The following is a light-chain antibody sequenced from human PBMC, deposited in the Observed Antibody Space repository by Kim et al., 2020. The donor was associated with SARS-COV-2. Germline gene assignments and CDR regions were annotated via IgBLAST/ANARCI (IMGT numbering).Light chain of an antibody. Sequence: VSWSPGQTASITCSGDKLGDKYACWYQQKPGQSPVLVIYQDSKRPAGIPGRFSGTNSGNTATLTISGTQAMDEADYYCQAWDSSVVFGGGTQLTVL. CDR3: QAWDSSVV. CDR2: QDS. V-gene: IGLV3-1*01. J-gene: IGLJ2*01. CDR1: KLGDKY.